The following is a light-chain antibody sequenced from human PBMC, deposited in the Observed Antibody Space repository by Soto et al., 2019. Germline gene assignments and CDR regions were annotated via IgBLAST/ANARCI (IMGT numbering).Light chain of an antibody. Sequence: QSVLTQPASVSGSPGQSITISCTGTSSDVGSYNLVSWYQLHPGKAPKLMIYEANKRPSGVSNRLSGSKSGNTASLTISGLQAEDEADYYCFSYAGSRTYVFGSGTKVTVL. J-gene: IGLJ1*01. CDR1: SSDVGSYNL. CDR3: FSYAGSRTYV. CDR2: EAN. V-gene: IGLV2-23*01.